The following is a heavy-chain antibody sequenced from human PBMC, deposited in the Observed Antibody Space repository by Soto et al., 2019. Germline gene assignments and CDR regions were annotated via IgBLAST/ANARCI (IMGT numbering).Heavy chain of an antibody. V-gene: IGHV4-34*01. CDR3: ARMYSSSWYKGGFDY. J-gene: IGHJ4*02. D-gene: IGHD6-13*01. Sequence: SSETLSLTCAVYGESFNGYYWSWVRQPPGKGLEWIAEFNHSGTTAYNPSFKSRVTMSVDTSQNQFSLKLSSVTAADTAVYYCARMYSSSWYKGGFDYWGRGTLVTVSS. CDR2: FNHSGTT. CDR1: GESFNGYY.